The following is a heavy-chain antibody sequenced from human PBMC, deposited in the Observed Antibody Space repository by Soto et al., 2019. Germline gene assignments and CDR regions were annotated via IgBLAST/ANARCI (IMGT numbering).Heavy chain of an antibody. CDR2: IYWDDDK. D-gene: IGHD1-7*01. CDR1: GFSLSTSGVG. J-gene: IGHJ5*02. V-gene: IGHV2-5*02. CDR3: AHSSAGTYVVWFDP. Sequence: QITLKESGPTLVKPTQTLTLTCTFSGFSLSTSGVGVGWIRQPPGKALEWLALIYWDDDKRYSPTLKSRLTITKDTSKNQVVLTMTNMDPVDTATYYCAHSSAGTYVVWFDPWGQGTLVTVSS.